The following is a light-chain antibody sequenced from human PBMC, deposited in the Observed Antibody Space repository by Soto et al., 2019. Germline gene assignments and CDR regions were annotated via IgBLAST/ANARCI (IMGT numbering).Light chain of an antibody. CDR3: AAWDASLSGVV. V-gene: IGLV1-47*02. CDR2: SND. CDR1: SSNIGSNH. Sequence: QSVLAQPPSASGTPGQAATISCSGSSSNIGSNHVYWYQQFPGTAPKLLIYSNDQRPSGVPDRFSGSKSGTSASLAISGLRSEDEADYYCAAWDASLSGVVFGGGTQLTVL. J-gene: IGLJ7*01.